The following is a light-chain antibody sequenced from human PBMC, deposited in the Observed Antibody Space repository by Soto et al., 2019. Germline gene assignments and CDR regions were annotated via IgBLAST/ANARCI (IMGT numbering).Light chain of an antibody. V-gene: IGKV1-5*03. CDR1: QSVSHF. Sequence: DIQITQSPSTLSASIGERVTITCRASQSVSHFLAWYQQKPGKAPKLLIYKASTLESGVPARFSGSGSGTEFTLTISSLQPDDFGTYYCQQYDNYPLTFGGGTKVDIK. CDR2: KAS. J-gene: IGKJ4*01. CDR3: QQYDNYPLT.